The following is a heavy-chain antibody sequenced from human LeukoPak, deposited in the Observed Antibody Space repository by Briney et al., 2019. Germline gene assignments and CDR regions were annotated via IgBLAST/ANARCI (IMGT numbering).Heavy chain of an antibody. CDR1: GGSISNYY. V-gene: IGHV4-59*12. D-gene: IGHD3-22*01. J-gene: IGHJ3*02. CDR2: IFYSGST. Sequence: SETLSLTCTVSGGSISNYYWGWARQPPGKALEWIGNIFYSGSTYYSPSLKSRVTISLDTSRNQFSLKLNSVTAADTAVYYCAKSNGYGLIDIWGQGTMVTVSS. CDR3: AKSNGYGLIDI.